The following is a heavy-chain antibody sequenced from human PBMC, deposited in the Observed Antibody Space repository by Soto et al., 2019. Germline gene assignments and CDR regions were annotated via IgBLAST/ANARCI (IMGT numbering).Heavy chain of an antibody. Sequence: SVKVSCKASGYTFTGYFMHWVRQVPGQGLEWMGWINPYSGGADYAQSFQGRVTMTRGTSISTVYMELSRLRFDDTAVYYCARVIRGAYYNTPLDTWGQGSVVTASS. CDR1: GYTFTGYF. V-gene: IGHV1-2*02. CDR2: INPYSGGA. J-gene: IGHJ5*02. CDR3: ARVIRGAYYNTPLDT. D-gene: IGHD3-10*01.